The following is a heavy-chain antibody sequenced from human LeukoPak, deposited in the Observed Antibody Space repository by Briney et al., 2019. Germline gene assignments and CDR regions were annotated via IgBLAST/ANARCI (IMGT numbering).Heavy chain of an antibody. Sequence: GASVKVSCKASGYTFTSYGISWVRQAPGQGLEWMGWISAYNGNTNYAQKLQGRVSMTTDTSTSTAYMELRSPRSDDTAVYYCARSEMVETPPDYWGQGTLVTVSS. CDR1: GYTFTSYG. CDR3: ARSEMVETPPDY. J-gene: IGHJ4*02. V-gene: IGHV1-18*01. D-gene: IGHD2-8*01. CDR2: ISAYNGNT.